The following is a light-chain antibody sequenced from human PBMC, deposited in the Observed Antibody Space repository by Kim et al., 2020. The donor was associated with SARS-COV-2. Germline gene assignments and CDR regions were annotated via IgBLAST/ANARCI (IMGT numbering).Light chain of an antibody. CDR1: QSVNSN. Sequence: SPGERATLSCRASQSVNSNLAWYQLKPGQAPRLLIYGASARATGIPARFSGSGSGTEFTLTISSLQSEDFAVYYCHQYNDWPLTFGGGTKVDIK. CDR3: HQYNDWPLT. CDR2: GAS. J-gene: IGKJ4*01. V-gene: IGKV3-15*01.